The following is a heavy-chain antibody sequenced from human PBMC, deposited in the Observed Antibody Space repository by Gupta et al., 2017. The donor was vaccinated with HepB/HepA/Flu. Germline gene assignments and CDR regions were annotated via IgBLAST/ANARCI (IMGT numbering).Heavy chain of an antibody. Sequence: EVQLVESGGGLVQPGGSVRLSCAASEFTFSTYRMSWVRQAPGKGLEWVAHIAEDGSQTYYVDSVKGRFTISRDNAKNSLYLQMNSLRAEDTAVYYCARDTYRFLDYWGQGTLVSVSS. V-gene: IGHV3-7*01. CDR2: IAEDGSQT. CDR1: EFTFSTYR. D-gene: IGHD3-16*01. CDR3: ARDTYRFLDY. J-gene: IGHJ4*02.